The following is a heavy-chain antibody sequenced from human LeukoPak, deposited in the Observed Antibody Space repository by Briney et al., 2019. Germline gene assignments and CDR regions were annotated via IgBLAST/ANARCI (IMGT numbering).Heavy chain of an antibody. D-gene: IGHD2-15*01. CDR1: GGSISSYY. V-gene: IGHV4-59*12. Sequence: SETLSLTCTVSGGSISSYYWSWIRQPPGKGLEWIGYIYYSGSTNYNPSLKSRVTISVDTSKNQFSLKLSSVTAADTAVYYCARGLPRYCSGGSCYSNWFDPWGQGTLVTVSS. CDR3: ARGLPRYCSGGSCYSNWFDP. CDR2: IYYSGST. J-gene: IGHJ5*02.